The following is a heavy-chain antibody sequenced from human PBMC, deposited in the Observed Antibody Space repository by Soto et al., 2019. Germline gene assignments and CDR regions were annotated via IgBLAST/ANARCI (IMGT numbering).Heavy chain of an antibody. J-gene: IGHJ4*02. CDR2: MNPNSGNT. V-gene: IGHV1-8*01. CDR3: VRRTCRALIPLDY. Sequence: GASVKVSCKAGGYTFTSYDINWVRQATGQGLEWMGWMNPNSGNTGYAQKFQGRVTMTRNTSISTAYMELSSLRSEDTAVYYCVRRTCRALIPLDYWGQAPLVTVSS. D-gene: IGHD3-16*01. CDR1: GYTFTSYD.